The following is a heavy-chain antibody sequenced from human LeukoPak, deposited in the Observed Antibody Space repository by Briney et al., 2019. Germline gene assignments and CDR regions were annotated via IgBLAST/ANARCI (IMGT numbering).Heavy chain of an antibody. CDR1: GYSISRGYY. D-gene: IGHD1-20*01. Sequence: SETLSLTCGVSGYSISRGYYWAWIRQPPGKGLEWIGTIYHTGSTYYNPSLESRVTISVDTSKNEFSLNLNSVTAADTAVYYCARAGWIITSGIDYWGQGALVTVSS. V-gene: IGHV4-38-2*01. CDR3: ARAGWIITSGIDY. CDR2: IYHTGST. J-gene: IGHJ4*02.